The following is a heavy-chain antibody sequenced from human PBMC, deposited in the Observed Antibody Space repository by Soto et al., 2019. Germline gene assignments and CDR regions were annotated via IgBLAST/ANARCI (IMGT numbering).Heavy chain of an antibody. D-gene: IGHD6-19*01. V-gene: IGHV4-39*01. J-gene: IGHJ6*02. CDR2: IYYRGST. CDR1: GGSISSTNYY. CDR3: APNSVAGYGMDV. Sequence: PSETLSLTCTVSGGSISSTNYYWGWIRQPPGKGLEWIGSIYYRGSTYYNPSLKSRVTIFVDTSKNQFSLKLSSVTAADTAVYYCAPNSVAGYGMDVWGQGTTVTVSS.